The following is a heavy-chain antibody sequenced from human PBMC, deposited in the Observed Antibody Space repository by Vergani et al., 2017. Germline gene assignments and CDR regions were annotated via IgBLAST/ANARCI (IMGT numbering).Heavy chain of an antibody. V-gene: IGHV4-30-4*01. D-gene: IGHD6-13*01. CDR3: AKPSSSWYTAWFDP. CDR2: IYYSGST. CDR1: GDSISSGVYY. Sequence: QVQLQESGPGLVKPSQTLSLTCSVSGDSISSGVYYWNWIRQHPGKGLEWIGYIYYSGSTYYNPSLKSRVTISVDTSKNQFSLKLSSVTAADTAVYYCAKPSSSWYTAWFDPWGQGTLVTVSS. J-gene: IGHJ5*02.